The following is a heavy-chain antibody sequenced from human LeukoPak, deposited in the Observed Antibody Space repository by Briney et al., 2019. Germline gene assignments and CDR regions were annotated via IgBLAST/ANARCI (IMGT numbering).Heavy chain of an antibody. V-gene: IGHV3-23*01. D-gene: IGHD2/OR15-2a*01. CDR2: ISGSGDSI. CDR1: AFTFSAYA. J-gene: IGHJ6*03. CDR3: ARGAAFHNYYCYMEV. Sequence: GGTLRLSCAASAFTFSAYAMTWVRHAPGKGLEWVSGISGSGDSIYYADSVKGRFTISRDNSKNFLYLQMNSLRADDTAVYYCARGAAFHNYYCYMEVWGKGPTVRVS.